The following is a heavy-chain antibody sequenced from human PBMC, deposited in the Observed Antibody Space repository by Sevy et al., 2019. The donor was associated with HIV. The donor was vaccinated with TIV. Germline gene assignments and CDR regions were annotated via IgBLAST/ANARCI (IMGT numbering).Heavy chain of an antibody. V-gene: IGHV4-34*01. CDR2: INHSGST. CDR1: GGSFSGYY. Sequence: SETLSLTCAVYGGSFSGYYWSWIRQPPGKGLEWIGEINHSGSTNYNPSLKSRVTISVETSKNQFSLKLSSVTAADTAVYYCARVMDSSSSGFDYWGQGTLVTVSS. CDR3: ARVMDSSSSGFDY. D-gene: IGHD6-6*01. J-gene: IGHJ4*02.